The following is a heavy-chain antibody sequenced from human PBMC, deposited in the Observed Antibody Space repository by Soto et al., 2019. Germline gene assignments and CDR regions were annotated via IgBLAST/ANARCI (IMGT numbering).Heavy chain of an antibody. V-gene: IGHV3-23*01. D-gene: IGHD1-26*01. CDR3: AKSKLKVGATSAAFDI. Sequence: LRLSCAASGFTFSSCAMSWVRQAPGKGLEWVSTVSGSGDSTYYADSVKGRFTISRDNSKNTLYLQMNSLRAEDTALYYCAKSKLKVGATSAAFDIWGQGTMVTVSS. CDR1: GFTFSSCA. J-gene: IGHJ3*02. CDR2: VSGSGDST.